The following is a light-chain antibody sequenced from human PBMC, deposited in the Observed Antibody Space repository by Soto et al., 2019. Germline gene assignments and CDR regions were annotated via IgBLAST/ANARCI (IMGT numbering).Light chain of an antibody. J-gene: IGKJ1*01. CDR2: KAS. CDR1: QSISSW. V-gene: IGKV1-5*03. Sequence: DIQMTQSPSTLSASVGDRVTITCRASQSISSWLAWYQQKPGKAPKLLIYKASSLESGFPSRFSGSGSGTEFTLTISSLQPDDFATYYCQQYNSYSSTFGQGTKVEI. CDR3: QQYNSYSST.